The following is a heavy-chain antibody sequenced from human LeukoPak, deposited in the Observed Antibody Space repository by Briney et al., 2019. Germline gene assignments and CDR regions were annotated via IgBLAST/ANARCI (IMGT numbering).Heavy chain of an antibody. CDR1: GFTFSSYE. V-gene: IGHV3-48*03. D-gene: IGHD2-2*01. CDR3: ARGGVPAAWYYYYYMDV. J-gene: IGHJ6*03. Sequence: PGRSLRLSCAASGFTFSSYEMNWVRQAPGKGLEWVSYISSSGSTIYYADSVKGRFTISRDNAKNSLYLQMNSLRAEDTAVYYCARGGVPAAWYYYYYMDVWGKGTTVTISS. CDR2: ISSSGSTI.